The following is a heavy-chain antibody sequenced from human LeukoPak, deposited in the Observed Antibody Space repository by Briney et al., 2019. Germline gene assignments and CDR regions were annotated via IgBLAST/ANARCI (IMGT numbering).Heavy chain of an antibody. CDR2: TNLHGTTV. V-gene: IGHV3-74*01. J-gene: IGHJ4*02. Sequence: GGSLRLSCVPSGFTFSSYWMHWVRQAPGKGLVWVARTNLHGTTVDYADSVKGRFTISRDNAKNTLFLQMNSLRAEDTAVYYCASGYTYVRLGDHWGQGTLVTVSS. D-gene: IGHD5-18*01. CDR1: GFTFSSYW. CDR3: ASGYTYVRLGDH.